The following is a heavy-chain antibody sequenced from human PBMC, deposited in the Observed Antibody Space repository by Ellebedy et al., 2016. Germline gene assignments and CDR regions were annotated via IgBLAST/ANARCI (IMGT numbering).Heavy chain of an antibody. V-gene: IGHV1-2*02. CDR1: GYTFTGYY. J-gene: IGHJ4*02. Sequence: ASVKVSCXASGYTFTGYYMHWVRQAPGQGLEWMGWINPNSGGTNYAQKFQGRVTMTRDTSISTAYMELSRLRSDDTAVYYCARHYYDSSGHLYYFDYWGQGTLVTASS. CDR3: ARHYYDSSGHLYYFDY. CDR2: INPNSGGT. D-gene: IGHD3-22*01.